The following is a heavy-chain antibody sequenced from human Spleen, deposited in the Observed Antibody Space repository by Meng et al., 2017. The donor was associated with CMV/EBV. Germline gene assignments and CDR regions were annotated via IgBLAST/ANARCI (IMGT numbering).Heavy chain of an antibody. V-gene: IGHV3-20*03. J-gene: IGHJ4*02. CDR2: INWNGGST. CDR3: ARVLLQDRGSGSSSGDFDY. CDR1: TFDDYG. D-gene: IGHD6-6*01. Sequence: TFDDYGMSWVRQAPGKGLEWVSGINWNGGSTGYADSVKGRFTISRDNAKNSLYLQMNSLRAEDTALYYCARVLLQDRGSGSSSGDFDYWGQGTLVTVSS.